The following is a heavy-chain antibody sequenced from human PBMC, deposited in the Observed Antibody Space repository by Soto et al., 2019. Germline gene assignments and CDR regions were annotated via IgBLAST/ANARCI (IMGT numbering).Heavy chain of an antibody. V-gene: IGHV1-46*01. CDR1: GYIFTAYS. Sequence: QVQLEQSGAEVKKPGASVKVSCKASGYIFTAYSMHWVRRAPGQGLQWMGVVNPSGGSTNYAQKCQGRITLTGDTSRNTFYMDLSSLTSEDTAVYYCAREENCSDGICYSEYFQRWGQGTLVTVSS. CDR2: VNPSGGST. CDR3: AREENCSDGICYSEYFQR. J-gene: IGHJ1*01. D-gene: IGHD2-15*01.